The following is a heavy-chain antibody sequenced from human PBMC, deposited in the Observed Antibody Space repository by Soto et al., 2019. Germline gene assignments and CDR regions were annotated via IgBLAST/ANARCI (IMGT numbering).Heavy chain of an antibody. Sequence: GESLKISCKGSGYSFTSYWIGWVRQMPGKGLEWMGIIYPGDSDTRYSPSFQGQVTISADKSISTAYLQWSSLKVSDTAMYYCARLAVAGTPLNWFDPWGQGTLVTVSS. J-gene: IGHJ5*02. CDR2: IYPGDSDT. CDR1: GYSFTSYW. V-gene: IGHV5-51*01. CDR3: ARLAVAGTPLNWFDP. D-gene: IGHD6-19*01.